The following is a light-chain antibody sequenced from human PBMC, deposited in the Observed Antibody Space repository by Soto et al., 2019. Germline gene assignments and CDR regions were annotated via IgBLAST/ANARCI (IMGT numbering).Light chain of an antibody. Sequence: DIQMTQSPSTLSASVGGRVTITCRASQSVGTWVAWYQQKPGKAPKLLIFGASTLQNGVPARFSGGGFGTEFTLTITSLQPEDFATYYCHQVYTYPRTFGQGTKVE. CDR1: QSVGTW. J-gene: IGKJ1*01. CDR2: GAS. CDR3: HQVYTYPRT. V-gene: IGKV1-5*01.